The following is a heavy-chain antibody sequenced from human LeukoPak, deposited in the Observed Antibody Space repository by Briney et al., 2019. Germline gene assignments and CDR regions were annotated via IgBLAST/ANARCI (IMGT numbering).Heavy chain of an antibody. Sequence: SVKVSCKASGYTFTGYYMHWVRQAPGQGLEWMGWINPNSGGTNYAQKFQGRVTMTRDTSISTAYMELSRLRSDDTAVYYCARVARSDFWSGYSYYYGMDVWGQGTTVTVSS. CDR2: INPNSGGT. D-gene: IGHD3-3*01. CDR3: ARVARSDFWSGYSYYYGMDV. J-gene: IGHJ6*02. V-gene: IGHV1-2*02. CDR1: GYTFTGYY.